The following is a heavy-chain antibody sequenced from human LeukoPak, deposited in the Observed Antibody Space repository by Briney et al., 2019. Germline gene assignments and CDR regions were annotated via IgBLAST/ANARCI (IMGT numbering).Heavy chain of an antibody. J-gene: IGHJ4*02. CDR1: GFTFSSYS. D-gene: IGHD5-24*01. CDR2: ISSGSSYI. CDR3: ARDDRPWLHSLNPIKY. Sequence: GGSLRLSCAASGFTFSSYSMNWVRQAPGKGPEWVSSISSGSSYIYYADSVKGRFTISRDNSKNTLYLQMNSLRAEDTAVYYCARDDRPWLHSLNPIKYWGQGTLVTVSS. V-gene: IGHV3-21*01.